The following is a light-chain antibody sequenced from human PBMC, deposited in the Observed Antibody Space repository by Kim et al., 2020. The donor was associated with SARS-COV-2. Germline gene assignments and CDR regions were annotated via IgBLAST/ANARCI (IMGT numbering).Light chain of an antibody. V-gene: IGLV2-8*01. CDR2: EVS. CDR3: SSYADNSNYV. CDR1: TCDVGGYNF. Sequence: QSALTQPPSASGSPGESVTISCTGATCDVGGYNFVSWYQQHPGKAPKLIIFEVSQRPSGVPDRFSGSKSGNTASLTVSGLQAEDEADYYCSSYADNSNYVFGTGTKVTVL. J-gene: IGLJ1*01.